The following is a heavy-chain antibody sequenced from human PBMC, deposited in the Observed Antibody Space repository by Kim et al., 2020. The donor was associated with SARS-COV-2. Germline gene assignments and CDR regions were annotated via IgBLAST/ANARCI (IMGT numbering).Heavy chain of an antibody. Sequence: GGSLRLSCAASGFTFSNAWMSWVRQAPGKGLEWVGRIKSKTDGGTTDYAAPVKGRFTISRDDSKNTLYLQMNSLKTEDTAVYYCTTDGGYYDSSGYYFYYYYGMDVWGQGTTVTVSS. V-gene: IGHV3-15*01. J-gene: IGHJ6*02. D-gene: IGHD3-22*01. CDR2: IKSKTDGGTT. CDR3: TTDGGYYDSSGYYFYYYYGMDV. CDR1: GFTFSNAW.